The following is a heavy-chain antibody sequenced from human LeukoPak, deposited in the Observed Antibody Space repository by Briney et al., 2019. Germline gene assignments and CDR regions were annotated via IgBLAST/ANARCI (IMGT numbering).Heavy chain of an antibody. J-gene: IGHJ6*02. CDR1: GGSFSGYY. Sequence: SETLSLTCAVYGGSFSGYYWSWFRQPPGKGPEWIGEINHSGSTNYNPSLKSRVTISVDTSKNQFSLKLSSVTAADTAVYFCAGYYSSIYGMDVWGQGTSVTVSS. CDR2: INHSGST. V-gene: IGHV4-34*01. CDR3: AGYYSSIYGMDV. D-gene: IGHD3-3*01.